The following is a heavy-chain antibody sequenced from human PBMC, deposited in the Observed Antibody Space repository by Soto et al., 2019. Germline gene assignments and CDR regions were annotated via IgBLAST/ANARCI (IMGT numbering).Heavy chain of an antibody. CDR3: ARDYLGYCSGGSCPYNWFDP. Sequence: QVQLQESGPGLVKPSETLSLTCTVSGGSISSYYWSWIRQPPGKGLEWIGSIYYSGSTNYNPSLKSRVTISVDTSKHPFSLTLRSVTAADAAVYYCARDYLGYCSGGSCPYNWFDPWGQGTLVTVSS. CDR1: GGSISSYY. J-gene: IGHJ5*02. CDR2: IYYSGST. V-gene: IGHV4-59*01. D-gene: IGHD2-15*01.